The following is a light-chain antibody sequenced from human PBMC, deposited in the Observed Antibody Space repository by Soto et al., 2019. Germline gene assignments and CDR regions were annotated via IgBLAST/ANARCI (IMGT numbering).Light chain of an antibody. V-gene: IGLV2-8*01. CDR3: TTYAGGNNV. Sequence: QSALTQAPSASGSHGQSVTISCTGTSSDVGGYHYVSWYQQHPGKVPKLMVYEVNTRPSGVPDRFSGSKSGNTASLTVSGLQADDEADDYCTTYAGGNNVFGTGTKLTVL. CDR2: EVN. J-gene: IGLJ1*01. CDR1: SSDVGGYHY.